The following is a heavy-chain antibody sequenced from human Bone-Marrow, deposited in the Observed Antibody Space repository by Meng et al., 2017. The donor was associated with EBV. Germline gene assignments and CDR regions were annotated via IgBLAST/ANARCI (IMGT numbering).Heavy chain of an antibody. Sequence: VQLVESGGGVVQPGGSLGRSCAASGFTFSSYDRHWVRQATGKGLEWVSAIGSAGDTYYPGSVKGRFTLSRENAKNSLYLQMNSLRAGDTAVYYCARWGGYYFDYWGQGTLVTVSS. CDR1: GFTFSSYD. CDR3: ARWGGYYFDY. J-gene: IGHJ4*02. CDR2: IGSAGDT. D-gene: IGHD1-26*01. V-gene: IGHV3-13*01.